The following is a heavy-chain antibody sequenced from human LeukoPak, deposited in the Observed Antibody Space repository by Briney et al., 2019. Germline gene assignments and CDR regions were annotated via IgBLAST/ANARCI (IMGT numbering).Heavy chain of an antibody. CDR2: ISGSGGSI. CDR1: GFTFSNYA. CDR3: AKDSRDTAMVFDY. J-gene: IGHJ4*02. Sequence: GGSLRLSCAASGFTFSNYAMSWVRQAPGKGLEWVSAISGSGGSIYYADSVKGRFTISRDNFKNTLFLQMNSLRAEDTAVYYCAKDSRDTAMVFDYWGQGTLVTVSS. D-gene: IGHD5-18*01. V-gene: IGHV3-23*01.